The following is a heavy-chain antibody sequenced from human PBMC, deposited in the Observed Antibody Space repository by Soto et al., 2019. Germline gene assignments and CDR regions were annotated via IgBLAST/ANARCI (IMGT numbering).Heavy chain of an antibody. J-gene: IGHJ2*01. CDR1: GGSISSGGYS. CDR3: ARDPGL. CDR2: IYHSGSI. Sequence: QLQLQESGSVLVNPSQTLSLTCAFSGGSISSGGYSWSWIRQPPGKGLEWIGYIYHSGSIYYNPSLKSRVTISVDRSKNQFSLKLSSVTAADMAVYYCARDPGLWCRGTLVTVSS. V-gene: IGHV4-30-2*01.